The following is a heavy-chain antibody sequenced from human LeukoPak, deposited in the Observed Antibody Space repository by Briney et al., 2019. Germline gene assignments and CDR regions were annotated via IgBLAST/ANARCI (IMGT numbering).Heavy chain of an antibody. CDR2: IYYRGSA. CDR1: GDSINSYY. D-gene: IGHD4-11*01. V-gene: IGHV4-59*08. J-gene: IGHJ5*01. CDR3: ARLLHDWFDS. Sequence: SETLSLTCTVSGDSINSYYWSWVRQPPGKGLEWLGYIYYRGSANYNPSLKSRVTISIDTSKNQFSLKLTSVTAADTAVYYCARLLHDWFDSWGQGTLVTVSS.